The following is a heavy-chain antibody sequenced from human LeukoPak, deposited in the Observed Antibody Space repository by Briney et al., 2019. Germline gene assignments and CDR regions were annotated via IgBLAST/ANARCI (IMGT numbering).Heavy chain of an antibody. CDR2: TYYSGST. J-gene: IGHJ4*02. Sequence: SETLSLTCTVSGGSISSYYWSWIRQPPGKGLEWIGYTYYSGSTNYNPSLKSRVTISVDTSKNQFSLKLSSVTAADTAVYYCAGSYSGYDSDTDYWGQGTLVTVSS. CDR1: GGSISSYY. CDR3: AGSYSGYDSDTDY. D-gene: IGHD5-12*01. V-gene: IGHV4-59*08.